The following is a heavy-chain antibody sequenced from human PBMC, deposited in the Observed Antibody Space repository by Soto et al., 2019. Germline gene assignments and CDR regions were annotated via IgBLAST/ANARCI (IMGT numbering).Heavy chain of an antibody. D-gene: IGHD2-21*01. Sequence: QLGGSLRLSCAASGFTFSSYWMHWVRHAPGKGLVWVSRINSDGSSTSYADSVKGRFTISRDNAKNTLYLQMNSLRAEDTAVYYCARDVVEMATIPAFDIWGQGTMVTVSS. CDR1: GFTFSSYW. J-gene: IGHJ3*02. CDR3: ARDVVEMATIPAFDI. CDR2: INSDGSST. V-gene: IGHV3-74*01.